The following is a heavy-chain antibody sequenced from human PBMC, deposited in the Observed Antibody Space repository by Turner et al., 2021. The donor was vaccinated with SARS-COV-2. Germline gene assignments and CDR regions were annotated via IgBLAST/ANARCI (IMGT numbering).Heavy chain of an antibody. CDR2: IRPDRGGT. CDR3: AGEKGMNMLVRASTRDDCFDY. CDR1: GYIFTRYY. D-gene: IGHD3-10*02. V-gene: IGHV1-2*03. J-gene: IGHJ4*01. Sequence: QLLLGPSGAVVKRLEASGKVSCTASGYIFTRYYMHWVQQAPRQGLGWLGWIRPDRGGTTYAQKCEGTFTMDSDTSISTTSIEKSRLKLDDTTVYYSAGEKGMNMLVRASTRDDCFDYWGQGTLVTVSS.